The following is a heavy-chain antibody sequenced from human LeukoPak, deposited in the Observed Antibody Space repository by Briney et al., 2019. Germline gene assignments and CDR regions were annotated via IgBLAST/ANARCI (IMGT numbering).Heavy chain of an antibody. D-gene: IGHD3-9*01. CDR2: ISPSGETK. J-gene: IGHJ4*02. V-gene: IGHV3-48*01. CDR3: TKEDHEVSTGYSTGDFDY. CDR1: GFTFSTNN. Sequence: GESLRLSCAASGFTFSTNNMHWVRQAPGMGLEWISYISPSGETKHYADSVKGRFTISRDNAENSLYLQLTTLRADDTAIYYCTKEDHEVSTGYSTGDFDYWGQGTLVTVSS.